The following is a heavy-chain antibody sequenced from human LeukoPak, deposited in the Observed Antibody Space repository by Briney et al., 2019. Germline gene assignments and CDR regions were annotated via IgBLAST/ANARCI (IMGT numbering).Heavy chain of an antibody. D-gene: IGHD4-17*01. CDR2: IYYSGST. CDR3: ASTVRRYYYIDV. V-gene: IGHV4-31*03. Sequence: ASETLSLTCTVSGGSISSGGYYWSWIRQHPGKGLEWIGYIYYSGSTYYNPSLKSRVTISVDTSKNQFSLKLSSVTAADTAVYYCASTVRRYYYIDVWGKGTTVTVSS. J-gene: IGHJ6*03. CDR1: GGSISSGGYY.